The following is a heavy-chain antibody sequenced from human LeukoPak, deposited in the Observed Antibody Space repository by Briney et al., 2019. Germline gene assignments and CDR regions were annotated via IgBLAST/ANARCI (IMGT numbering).Heavy chain of an antibody. D-gene: IGHD3-10*01. Sequence: GGSLRLSCAASGFTFSGSAMHWVRQASGEGLEWVGRIRSKANSYVPAYAASVKGRFTISRDDSKNPAYLQMNSLKTEDPAVYYCTRHVWDYGSGKGDVWGKGTTVTVSS. CDR2: IRSKANSYVP. CDR3: TRHVWDYGSGKGDV. V-gene: IGHV3-73*01. J-gene: IGHJ6*04. CDR1: GFTFSGSA.